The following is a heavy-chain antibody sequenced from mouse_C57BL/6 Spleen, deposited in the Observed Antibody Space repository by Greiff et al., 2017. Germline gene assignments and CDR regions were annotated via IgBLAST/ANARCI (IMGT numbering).Heavy chain of an antibody. J-gene: IGHJ3*01. Sequence: QVHLQLPGTELVKPGASVRLSCKASGYSFTSSWMRLVKLRPAQGLDWIGNINPSNGGTNYNETFKSKATLTVDNSSSPAYMQLSSLTSEDSAVYYCARGKYYEYDGGFAYWGQGTLVTVSA. V-gene: IGHV1-53*01. D-gene: IGHD2-4*01. CDR1: GYSFTSSW. CDR2: INPSNGGT. CDR3: ARGKYYEYDGGFAY.